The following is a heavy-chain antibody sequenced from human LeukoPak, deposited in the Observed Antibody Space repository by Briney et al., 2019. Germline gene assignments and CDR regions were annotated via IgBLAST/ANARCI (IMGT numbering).Heavy chain of an antibody. CDR3: AREGIAVAGPFVY. CDR2: ISSSSSTI. Sequence: GGSLRLSCAASGFTFSSYSINWVRQAPGKGLEWVSYISSSSSTIYYADSVKGRFTISRDNAKNSLYLQMNSLRAEDTAVYYCAREGIAVAGPFVYWGQGTLVTVSS. CDR1: GFTFSSYS. J-gene: IGHJ4*02. D-gene: IGHD6-19*01. V-gene: IGHV3-48*04.